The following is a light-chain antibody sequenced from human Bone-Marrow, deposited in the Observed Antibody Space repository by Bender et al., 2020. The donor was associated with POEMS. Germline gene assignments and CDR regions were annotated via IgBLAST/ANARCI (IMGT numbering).Light chain of an antibody. Sequence: QSVLTQPPSASGTPGQRVTISCSGSSSNIGTNPVNWYQQLPGTAPKLLIYINNQRPSGVPDRFSGSKSGTSASLAISGLQSEDEADYYCCSYSTSSTGNTFVVFGGGTKLTVL. CDR2: INN. CDR1: SSNIGTNP. J-gene: IGLJ2*01. CDR3: CSYSTSSTGNTFVV. V-gene: IGLV1-44*01.